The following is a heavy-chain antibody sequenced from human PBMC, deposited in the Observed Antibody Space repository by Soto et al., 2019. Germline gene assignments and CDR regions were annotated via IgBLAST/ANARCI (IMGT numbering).Heavy chain of an antibody. CDR3: ARGPEVVPAAIPYYGMDV. V-gene: IGHV1-18*01. Sequence: ASLKVSCKASGYTFTSYGISWVRQAPGQGLEWMGWISAYNGNTNYAQKLQGRVTMTTDTSTSTAYMELRSLRSDDTAVYYCARGPEVVPAAIPYYGMDVWGQGTTVTVSS. CDR2: ISAYNGNT. D-gene: IGHD2-2*01. J-gene: IGHJ6*02. CDR1: GYTFTSYG.